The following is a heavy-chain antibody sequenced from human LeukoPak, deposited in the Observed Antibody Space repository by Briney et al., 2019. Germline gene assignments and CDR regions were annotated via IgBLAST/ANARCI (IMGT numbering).Heavy chain of an antibody. D-gene: IGHD3-22*01. J-gene: IGHJ5*02. V-gene: IGHV3-66*01. Sequence: PGGSLRLSCAASGFTVSSNYMSWVRQGPGKGLEWVSVIYSGGNTKYADSVKGRFTISRDNSKNTLYLQMNSLRAEDTAVYYCARGSSGYPSWFDPWGQGTLVTVSS. CDR3: ARGSSGYPSWFDP. CDR2: IYSGGNT. CDR1: GFTVSSNY.